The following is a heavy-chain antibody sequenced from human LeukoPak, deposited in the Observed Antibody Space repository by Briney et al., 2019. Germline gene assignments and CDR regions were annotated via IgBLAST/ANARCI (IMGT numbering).Heavy chain of an antibody. CDR3: AREPPESYHFDY. D-gene: IGHD2-2*01. CDR1: GYTFTSYY. V-gene: IGHV1-46*01. J-gene: IGHJ4*02. CDR2: INPSGGST. Sequence: GASVKVSCKASGYTFTSYYMHWVRQAPGQGLEWMGIINPSGGSTSYAQKFQGRVTMTRDMSTSTVYMELSKLRSEDTAVYYCAREPPESYHFDYWGQGTLVTVSS.